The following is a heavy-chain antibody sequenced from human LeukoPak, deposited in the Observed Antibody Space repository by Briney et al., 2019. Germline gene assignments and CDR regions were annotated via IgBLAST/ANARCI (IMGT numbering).Heavy chain of an antibody. D-gene: IGHD6-13*01. CDR2: IYCSGST. J-gene: IGHJ4*02. Sequence: KPSETLSLTCTVSGGSISSSSHFWDWIRQSPGKGLEWIGTIYCSGSTYYSPSLKSRVTISVDTSKNQFSLKLSSVTAADTAVYYCARHLEYISSWKGYYFDYWGQGTLVTVSS. CDR1: GGSISSSSHF. CDR3: ARHLEYISSWKGYYFDY. V-gene: IGHV4-39*01.